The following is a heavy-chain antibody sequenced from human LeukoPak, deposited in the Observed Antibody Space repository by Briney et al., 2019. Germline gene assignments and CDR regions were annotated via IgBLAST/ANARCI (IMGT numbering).Heavy chain of an antibody. D-gene: IGHD6-19*01. V-gene: IGHV1-18*01. Sequence: GASVKVSCKASGYTFTSYGISWVRQAPGQGLEWMGWISAYNGNTNYAQKLQGRVTMTTDTSTSTAYMELRSLRSDDTAVYYCARVPSSSGWYRRRGGSIDYWGQGTLVTVSS. CDR2: ISAYNGNT. CDR3: ARVPSSSGWYRRRGGSIDY. CDR1: GYTFTSYG. J-gene: IGHJ4*02.